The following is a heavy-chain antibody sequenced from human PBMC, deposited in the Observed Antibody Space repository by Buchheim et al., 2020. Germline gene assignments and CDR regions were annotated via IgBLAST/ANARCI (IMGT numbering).Heavy chain of an antibody. CDR1: GFTFSSYG. Sequence: QVRLVESGGGVVQPGRSLRLACAASGFTFSSYGMHWVRQAPGKGLEWVAFIRYDGSNKYYADSVKGRFTISRDNSKNTLYLQMNSLRAEDTAVYYCAKGGYCSGGSCPLYYYYGMDVWGQGTT. V-gene: IGHV3-30*02. CDR2: IRYDGSNK. D-gene: IGHD2-15*01. CDR3: AKGGYCSGGSCPLYYYYGMDV. J-gene: IGHJ6*02.